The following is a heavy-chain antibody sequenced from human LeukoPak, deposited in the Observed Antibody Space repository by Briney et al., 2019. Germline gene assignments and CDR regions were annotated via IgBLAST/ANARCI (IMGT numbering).Heavy chain of an antibody. V-gene: IGHV4-59*01. CDR3: ATYSGSYEMGSYYFDY. CDR1: GGAISSYY. CDR2: IYYSGST. Sequence: SETLSVTCAVSGGAISSYYWNWIRQPPGKGLEWIGYIYYSGSTNYNPSLKSRVTISVDTSKNQFSLKLSSVTAADTAVYYCATYSGSYEMGSYYFDYWGQGTLVTVSS. D-gene: IGHD1-26*01. J-gene: IGHJ4*02.